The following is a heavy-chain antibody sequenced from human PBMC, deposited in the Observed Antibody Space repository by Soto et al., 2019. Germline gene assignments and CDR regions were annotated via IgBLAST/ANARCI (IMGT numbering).Heavy chain of an antibody. CDR2: ISSRGTDI. Sequence: LRLSCEASGFLFSTSTLNWVRRAPGKGLEWVAEISSRGTDIYYADSVKGRFTISRDNSKNTLYLLLDRVKSDDAAVYFCATLGRADYPPLAAWGQGTLVTVSS. CDR3: ATLGRADYPPLAA. D-gene: IGHD4-17*01. J-gene: IGHJ5*02. V-gene: IGHV3-30*14. CDR1: GFLFSTST.